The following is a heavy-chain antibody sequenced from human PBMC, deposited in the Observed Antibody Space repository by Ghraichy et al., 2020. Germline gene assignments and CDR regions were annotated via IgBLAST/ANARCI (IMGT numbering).Heavy chain of an antibody. D-gene: IGHD3-22*01. CDR1: GFNFSPYW. Sequence: GESLNISCAASGFNFSPYWMHWVRQAPGKGLVWLSRISVAGRRTSYADSVKGRFTISRDNAKNTLFLQMTSLSADDTAVYYCARGSNYYDSNPREGLAVWGQGTTVAVSS. J-gene: IGHJ6*02. CDR2: ISVAGRRT. V-gene: IGHV3-74*01. CDR3: ARGSNYYDSNPREGLAV.